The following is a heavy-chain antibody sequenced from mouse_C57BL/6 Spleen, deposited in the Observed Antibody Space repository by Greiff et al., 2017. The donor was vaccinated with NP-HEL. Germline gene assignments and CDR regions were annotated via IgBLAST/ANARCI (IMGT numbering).Heavy chain of an antibody. Sequence: VQLQQSGPGLVQPSQSLSITCTVSGFSLTSYGVHWVRQSPGKGLEWLGVIWSGGSTDYNAAFISRLSISKDNSKSQVFFKMNSLQADDTAIYYCASQGGGFYAMDYWGQGTSVTVSS. CDR3: ASQGGGFYAMDY. D-gene: IGHD3-1*01. J-gene: IGHJ4*01. CDR2: IWSGGST. V-gene: IGHV2-2*01. CDR1: GFSLTSYG.